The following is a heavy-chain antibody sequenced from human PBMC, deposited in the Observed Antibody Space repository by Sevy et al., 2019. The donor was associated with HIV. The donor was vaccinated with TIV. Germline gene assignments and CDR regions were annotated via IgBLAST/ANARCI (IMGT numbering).Heavy chain of an antibody. J-gene: IGHJ4*02. CDR1: GFTFSSYA. V-gene: IGHV3-30-3*01. D-gene: IGHD3-10*01. CDR3: ARDSALWFGESHFDY. CDR2: ISYAGSNK. Sequence: GGSLRLSCAASGFTFSSYAMHWVRQAPGKGLEWVAVISYAGSNKYYADSVKGRFTISRDNSKNTLYLQMNSLRAEDTAVYYCARDSALWFGESHFDYWGQGTLVTVSS.